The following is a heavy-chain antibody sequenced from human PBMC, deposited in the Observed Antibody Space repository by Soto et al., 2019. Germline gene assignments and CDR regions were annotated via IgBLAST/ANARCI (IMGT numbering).Heavy chain of an antibody. CDR1: GGSISSADYY. CDR3: ARDLSNRPYYYDLDV. D-gene: IGHD2-8*01. CDR2: ISYSGTT. J-gene: IGHJ6*02. V-gene: IGHV4-30-4*01. Sequence: PSETLSLTCTVSGGSISSADYYWSWLRQPPGEGLEWIGYISYSGTTYYNPSLKSRITISVDTSKNQFSLKLSSVTAADKAVYYWARDLSNRPYYYDLDVWGQGTTVTVSS.